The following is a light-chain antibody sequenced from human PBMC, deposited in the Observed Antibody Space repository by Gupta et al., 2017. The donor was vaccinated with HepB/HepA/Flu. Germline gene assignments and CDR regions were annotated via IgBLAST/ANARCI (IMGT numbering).Light chain of an antibody. V-gene: IGLV3-19*01. CDR1: SLRSYY. CDR3: NSRDSSGNHLDVV. Sequence: SSELTQDTAVSVALGKTVRITCQGDSLRSYYASWYQQKPGQAPVLVIYGKNNRPSGIPDRFSGSSSGNTASLTITGAQAEDEADYYCNSRDSSGNHLDVVFGGGTKLTVL. CDR2: GKN. J-gene: IGLJ2*01.